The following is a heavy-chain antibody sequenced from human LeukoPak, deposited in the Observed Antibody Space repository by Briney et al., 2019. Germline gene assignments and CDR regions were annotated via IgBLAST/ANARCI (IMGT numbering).Heavy chain of an antibody. CDR2: INPNSGGT. D-gene: IGHD3-22*01. CDR3: ARDLRNGRYYDSSGYYDY. V-gene: IGHV1-2*02. J-gene: IGHJ4*02. CDR1: GYTFTGYY. Sequence: ASVKVSCKASGYTFTGYYMHWVRQAPGQGLEWMGWINPNSGGTNYAQKFQGRVTMTRDTSISTAYMELSRLRSDDTAVYYCARDLRNGRYYDSSGYYDYWGQGTLVTVSS.